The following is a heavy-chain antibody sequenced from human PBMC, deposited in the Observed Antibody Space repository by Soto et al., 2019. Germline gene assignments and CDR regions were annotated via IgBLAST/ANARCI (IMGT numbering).Heavy chain of an antibody. CDR3: GKARNSGDFAGSYAS. D-gene: IGHD2-21*02. V-gene: IGHV3-23*01. J-gene: IGHJ5*02. CDR1: GFSFIDYA. Sequence: GGSLRLACAASGFSFIDYAINWVRQVPGRGLEYVAGIGGRGGNAFYADSMKGRSNLSRDNSKDTVYLHMRNLRVDDSAMYYCGKARNSGDFAGSYASWAQGTLVPGSS. CDR2: IGGRGGNA.